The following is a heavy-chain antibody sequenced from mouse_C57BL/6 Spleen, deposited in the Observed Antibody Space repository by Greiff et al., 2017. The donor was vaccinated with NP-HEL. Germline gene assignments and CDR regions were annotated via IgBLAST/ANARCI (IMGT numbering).Heavy chain of an antibody. CDR3: ARETTVDWYFDV. Sequence: EVQLQQSGAELVKPGASVKLSCTASGFNITDYYMHWVKQRPEQGLEWIGRIDPEDGETKYAPKFPGKATITADTSSNTAYLKLSSLTSEDTAVYYCARETTVDWYFDVWGTGTTVTVSS. CDR1: GFNITDYY. V-gene: IGHV14-2*01. CDR2: IDPEDGET. J-gene: IGHJ1*03. D-gene: IGHD1-1*01.